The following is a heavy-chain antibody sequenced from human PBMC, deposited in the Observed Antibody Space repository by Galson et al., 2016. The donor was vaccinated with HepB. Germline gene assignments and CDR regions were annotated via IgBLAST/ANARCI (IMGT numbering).Heavy chain of an antibody. V-gene: IGHV5-51*01. CDR3: ASPACATTWCSPPPYFDY. CDR2: IYPDDSET. J-gene: IGHJ4*02. D-gene: IGHD1-26*01. Sequence: QSGAEVKKLGESLKISCKVSGYSFNKYWIVWVRQMPGRGLEWMGIIYPDDSETKYSPSFQGQVTISADKSINTAYLQWSSLKASDTAMYYCASPACATTWCSPPPYFDYWGQGTLVTVSS. CDR1: GYSFNKYW.